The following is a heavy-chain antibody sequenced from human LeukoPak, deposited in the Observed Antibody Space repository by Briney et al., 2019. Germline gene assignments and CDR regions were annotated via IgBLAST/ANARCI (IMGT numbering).Heavy chain of an antibody. Sequence: PSETLTLTCTVSGGSISSSSYYWVWIRQPPGKGLEWIGSIYYRGSTYYNPSLKSRVTISVDTSKNQFSLKLSSVTAADTAVYYCAREVSSSWSGYYFYYMDVWGKGTTVTVSS. CDR3: AREVSSSWSGYYFYYMDV. CDR2: IYYRGST. V-gene: IGHV4-39*07. D-gene: IGHD6-13*01. J-gene: IGHJ6*03. CDR1: GGSISSSSYY.